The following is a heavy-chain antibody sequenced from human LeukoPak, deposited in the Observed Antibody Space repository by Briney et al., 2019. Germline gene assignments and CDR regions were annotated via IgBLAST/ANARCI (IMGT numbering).Heavy chain of an antibody. Sequence: ASVKVSCKASGYTFTGYYMHWVRQAPGQGLEWMGWINPNSGGTNYAQKFQGWVTMTRDTSISTAYMELSRLRSDDTAVCYCATITGDVSHDAFDIWGQGTMVTVSS. CDR2: INPNSGGT. V-gene: IGHV1-2*04. CDR3: ATITGDVSHDAFDI. CDR1: GYTFTGYY. D-gene: IGHD7-27*01. J-gene: IGHJ3*02.